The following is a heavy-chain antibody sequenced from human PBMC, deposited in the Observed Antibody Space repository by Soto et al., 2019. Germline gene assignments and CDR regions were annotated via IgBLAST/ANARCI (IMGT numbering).Heavy chain of an antibody. CDR1: GFTFSTYT. Sequence: GGSLRLSCIVSGFTFSTYTMHWVRQAPGKGLEWVAVISYDGSNKYYADSVKGRFTISRDNTKNTLYLQMNSLRAEDTAVYYCARDIGYSSSASCYFYYYYGVDVWGQGTTVTVSS. D-gene: IGHD2-2*01. CDR2: ISYDGSNK. V-gene: IGHV3-30-3*01. CDR3: ARDIGYSSSASCYFYYYYGVDV. J-gene: IGHJ6*02.